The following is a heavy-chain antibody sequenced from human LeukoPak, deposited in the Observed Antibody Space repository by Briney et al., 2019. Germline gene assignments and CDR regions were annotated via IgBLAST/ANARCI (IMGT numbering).Heavy chain of an antibody. CDR3: ARGGLKSYGRYFDL. CDR1: GFTFNTYG. Sequence: GGSLRLSCAASGFTFNTYGMHWVRQAPGKGLEYVSAISHNGGSTYYADCVKDRFTISRDNSKDTLYLQMGNLRPEDTALYYCARGGLKSYGRYFDLWGQGTLVTVSS. J-gene: IGHJ4*02. V-gene: IGHV3-64*02. CDR2: ISHNGGST. D-gene: IGHD5-18*01.